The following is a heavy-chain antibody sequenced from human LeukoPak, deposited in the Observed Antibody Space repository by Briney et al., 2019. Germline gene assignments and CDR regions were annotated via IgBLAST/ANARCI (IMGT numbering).Heavy chain of an antibody. CDR2: IYTSGST. J-gene: IGHJ3*02. CDR1: GGSISSHY. V-gene: IGHV4-4*07. CDR3: ARGIGRYDILTGYYEINAFDI. D-gene: IGHD3-9*01. Sequence: SETLSLTCTVSGGSISSHYWSWIRQPAGKGLEWIGRIYTSGSTNYNPSLKSRVTMSVDTSKNQFSLKLSSVTAADTAVYYCARGIGRYDILTGYYEINAFDIWGQGTMVTVSS.